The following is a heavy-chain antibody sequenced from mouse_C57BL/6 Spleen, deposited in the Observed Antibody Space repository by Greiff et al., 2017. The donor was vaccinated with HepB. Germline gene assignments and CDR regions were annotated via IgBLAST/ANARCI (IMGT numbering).Heavy chain of an antibody. CDR1: GYTFTSYW. V-gene: IGHV1-72*01. Sequence: QVHLKQPGAELVKPGASVKLSCKASGYTFTSYWMPWVKQRPGPGLEWIGRIDPNSGGTKYNEKFKSKATLTVDKPSSTAYMQLSSLTSEDSAVYYCARALITTVVGYFDVWGTGTTVTVSS. CDR2: IDPNSGGT. J-gene: IGHJ1*03. CDR3: ARALITTVVGYFDV. D-gene: IGHD1-1*01.